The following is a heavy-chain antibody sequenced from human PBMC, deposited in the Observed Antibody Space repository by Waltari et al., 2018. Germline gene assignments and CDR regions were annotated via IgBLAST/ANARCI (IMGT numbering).Heavy chain of an antibody. Sequence: EVQLVESGGGLIQPGGSLRLSCAASGFHLNYNYMTWVRQAPGKGLEWVSVIYSGGRTDYPLSMKGRVTISRDTYKNLVFLEMKSLRAEDTAVYYCARGETAVLDYWGHGTLVTVSS. CDR1: GFHLNYNY. V-gene: IGHV3-53*01. J-gene: IGHJ4*01. D-gene: IGHD6-6*01. CDR2: IYSGGRT. CDR3: ARGETAVLDY.